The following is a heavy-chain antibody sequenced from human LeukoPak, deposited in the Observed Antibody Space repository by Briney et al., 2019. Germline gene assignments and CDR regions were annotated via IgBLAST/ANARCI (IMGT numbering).Heavy chain of an antibody. D-gene: IGHD3-22*01. CDR2: ISGSGIST. V-gene: IGHV3-23*01. J-gene: IGHJ3*02. Sequence: GGSLRLSCAGSGFKFNNYAMHWVRQAPGKGLEWVSGISGSGISTYYADSVKGRFTISRDNSKNTLYLQMNSLRVEDTAVYYCAKSWNYYDSSGDDALDIWGQGTMVTVSS. CDR3: AKSWNYYDSSGDDALDI. CDR1: GFKFNNYA.